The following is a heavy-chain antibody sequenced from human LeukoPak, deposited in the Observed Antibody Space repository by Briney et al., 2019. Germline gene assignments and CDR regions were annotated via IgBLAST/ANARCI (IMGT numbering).Heavy chain of an antibody. CDR3: AKTSGWPYCFDC. D-gene: IGHD6-19*01. CDR1: GFTFSTYW. J-gene: IGHJ4*02. Sequence: GGSLRLSCAASGFTFSTYWMTWVRQAQGKGLEWVADIKQDGSEKRYADSVKGRFTISRDNAKNLLYLQVNSLRAEDTAVYYCAKTSGWPYCFDCWGQGTLVTVSS. V-gene: IGHV3-7*05. CDR2: IKQDGSEK.